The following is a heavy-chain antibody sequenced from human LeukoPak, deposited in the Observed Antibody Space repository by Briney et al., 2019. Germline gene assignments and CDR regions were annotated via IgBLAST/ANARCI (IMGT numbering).Heavy chain of an antibody. Sequence: GGSLRLSCAASGFTFSSYAMSWVRQAPGKGLEWVSAISGSGGSTYYADSVKGRFTISRDNSKTTMCLQMNSLRAEDTAVYYCAKVGSQQQLPEFDYWGQGTLVTVSS. CDR2: ISGSGGST. CDR3: AKVGSQQQLPEFDY. V-gene: IGHV3-23*01. CDR1: GFTFSSYA. D-gene: IGHD6-13*01. J-gene: IGHJ4*02.